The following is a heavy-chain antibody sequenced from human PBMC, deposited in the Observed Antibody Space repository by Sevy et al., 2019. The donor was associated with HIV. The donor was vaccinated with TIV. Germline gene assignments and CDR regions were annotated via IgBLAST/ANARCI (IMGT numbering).Heavy chain of an antibody. V-gene: IGHV1-18*01. Sequence: ASVKVSCKTSGYTFNSYGISWVRQAPGQGLEWMGWISTYNGDTNSAQKVQGRVTMTTDTSTTTAYMELRSLRSDDTAVYYCARAPSGSQGPGQYFHHWGQGTLVTVSS. D-gene: IGHD1-26*01. CDR2: ISTYNGDT. J-gene: IGHJ1*01. CDR3: ARAPSGSQGPGQYFHH. CDR1: GYTFNSYG.